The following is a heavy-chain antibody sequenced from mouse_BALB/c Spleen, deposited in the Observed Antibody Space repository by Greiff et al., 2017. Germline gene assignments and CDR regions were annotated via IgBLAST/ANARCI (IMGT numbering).Heavy chain of an antibody. CDR3: ARVGGNYFDY. J-gene: IGHJ2*01. V-gene: IGHV1S81*02. D-gene: IGHD1-1*02. CDR2: INPSNGRT. Sequence: QVQLKQPGAELVKPGASVKLSCKASGYTFTSYWMHWVKQRPGQGLEWIGEINPSNGRTNYNEKFKSKATLTVDKSSSTAYMQLSSLTSEDSAVYYCARVGGNYFDYWGQGTTLTVSS. CDR1: GYTFTSYW.